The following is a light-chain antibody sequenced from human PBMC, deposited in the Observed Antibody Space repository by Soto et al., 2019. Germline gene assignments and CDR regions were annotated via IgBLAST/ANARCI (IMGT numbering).Light chain of an antibody. J-gene: IGKJ1*01. CDR3: QKYNSAPWT. CDR2: GAS. CDR1: QGISNY. Sequence: DIQMTQSPSSLASSVGDRVTITSRSSQGISNYLAWYRQKPGKVAKLLIYGASTLQSVVPSRFSGSGSGTDFTLTVSSLQPEDVATYYCQKYNSAPWTFGQGIKVEIK. V-gene: IGKV1-27*01.